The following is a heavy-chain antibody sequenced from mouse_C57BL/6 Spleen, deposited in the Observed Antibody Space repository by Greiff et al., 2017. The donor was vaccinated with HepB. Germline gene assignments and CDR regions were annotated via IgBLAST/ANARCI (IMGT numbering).Heavy chain of an antibody. Sequence: QVQLKQSGPGLVQPSQSLSITCTVSGFSLTSYGVHWVRQSPGKGLEWLGVIWRGGSTDYNAAFMSRLSITKDNSKSQVFFKMNSLQADDTAIYYCAKTPDGDYVDNWYFDVWGTGTTVTVSS. D-gene: IGHD2-13*01. V-gene: IGHV2-5*01. CDR2: IWRGGST. CDR3: AKTPDGDYVDNWYFDV. J-gene: IGHJ1*03. CDR1: GFSLTSYG.